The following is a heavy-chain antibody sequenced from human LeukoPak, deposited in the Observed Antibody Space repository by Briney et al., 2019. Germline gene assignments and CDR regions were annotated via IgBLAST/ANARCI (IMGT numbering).Heavy chain of an antibody. V-gene: IGHV4/OR15-8*02. CDR3: ANHYSGYIDY. D-gene: IGHD5-12*01. CDR1: GDSIRKDNW. Sequence: SETPSLTCSVSGDSIRKDNWWTWVRRSPGQGLEWLGEIYDSGKTNYHPSLRSRIAISIDTAKRQFSLELTAVTAADTAVYYCANHYSGYIDYWGQGTLVTVSS. CDR2: IYDSGKT. J-gene: IGHJ4*02.